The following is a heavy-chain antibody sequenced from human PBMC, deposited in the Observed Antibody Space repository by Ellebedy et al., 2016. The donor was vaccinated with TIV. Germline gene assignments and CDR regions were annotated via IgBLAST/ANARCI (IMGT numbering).Heavy chain of an antibody. CDR2: ISPYNGNT. D-gene: IGHD3-3*01. CDR1: GYYFTTHG. CDR3: ARDRGVIKSFDY. V-gene: IGHV1-18*04. Sequence: ASVKVSXXASGYYFTTHGVTWVRQARGQGLEWMGWISPYNGNTKYAKKFRGRVTMTTDTSTSTVYLELGSLTSDDTALYYCARDRGVIKSFDYWGQGTLVTVSS. J-gene: IGHJ4*02.